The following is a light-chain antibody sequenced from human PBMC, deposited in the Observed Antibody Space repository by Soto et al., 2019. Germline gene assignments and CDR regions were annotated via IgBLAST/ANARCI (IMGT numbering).Light chain of an antibody. CDR3: QVWDSSSDHYV. CDR1: NIGRKS. CDR2: DDS. J-gene: IGLJ1*01. Sequence: SYELTQPPSVSVAPGQTARITCGGNNIGRKSVHWYQQKPGQAPVLVVYDDSDRPSGIPKRFSGSNSGNTATLTISRVEAGDEADYYCQVWDSSSDHYVFGTGTKVTVL. V-gene: IGLV3-21*02.